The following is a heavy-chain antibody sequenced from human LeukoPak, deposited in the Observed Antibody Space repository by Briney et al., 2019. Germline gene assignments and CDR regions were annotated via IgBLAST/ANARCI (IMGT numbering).Heavy chain of an antibody. CDR3: ARVLSYYYDSSGIGY. CDR1: GFTFSDYY. J-gene: IGHJ4*02. Sequence: GGSLRLSCAASGFTFSDYYMSWIRQAPGKGLEWVSCISSSGSTIYYADSVKGRFTISRDNAENSLYLQMNSLRAEDTAVYYCARVLSYYYDSSGIGYWGQGTLVTVSS. CDR2: ISSSGSTI. D-gene: IGHD3-22*01. V-gene: IGHV3-11*01.